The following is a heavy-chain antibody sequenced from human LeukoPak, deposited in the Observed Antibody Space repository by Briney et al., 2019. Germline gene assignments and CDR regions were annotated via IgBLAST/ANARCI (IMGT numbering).Heavy chain of an antibody. CDR3: AREESVATGIDY. J-gene: IGHJ4*02. Sequence: PGGSLRLSCAASGFTFSSYAMSWVRQAPGKGLEWVSSISSSSSYIYYADSVKGRFTISRDNAKNSLYLQMNSLRAEDTAVYYCAREESVATGIDYWGQGTLVTVSS. CDR1: GFTFSSYA. V-gene: IGHV3-21*01. CDR2: ISSSSSYI. D-gene: IGHD5-12*01.